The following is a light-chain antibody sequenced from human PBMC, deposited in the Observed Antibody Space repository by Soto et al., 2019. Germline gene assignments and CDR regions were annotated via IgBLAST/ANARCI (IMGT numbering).Light chain of an antibody. V-gene: IGKV3-15*01. CDR2: GVL. Sequence: ETVITQSPATLSVSPGARPTLSCWASLSARINLGWYQQKPGQAPRLLISGVLTRATGVPARFSGSGSGTEFTLTISSPQSEDFAVYYCQQYNNWPLTFGQGTRLEI. CDR1: LSARIN. J-gene: IGKJ5*01. CDR3: QQYNNWPLT.